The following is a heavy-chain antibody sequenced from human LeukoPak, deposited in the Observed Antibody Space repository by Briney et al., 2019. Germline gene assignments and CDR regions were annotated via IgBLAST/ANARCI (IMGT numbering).Heavy chain of an antibody. CDR3: ASSTAYSY. Sequence: SVXXSXKASXXTFXGXYIHGVRQATGQGLEWIGWVNPNSGNTGYAQKFQGRVTLTRDTSISTAYMELSSLRLEDTAVYYCASSTAYSYWGQGTLLTVSS. CDR2: VNPNSGNT. J-gene: IGHJ4*02. V-gene: IGHV1-8*02. CDR1: XXTFXGXY. D-gene: IGHD3-16*01.